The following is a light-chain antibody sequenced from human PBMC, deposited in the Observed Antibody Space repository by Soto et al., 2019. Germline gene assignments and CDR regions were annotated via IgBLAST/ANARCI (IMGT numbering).Light chain of an antibody. CDR1: SSNIGSNY. Sequence: QSVLTQPPSPSSTPGQRVTISCSGSSSNIGSNYVYWYQQLPGTAPKLLIYRNNQRPSGVPDRFSGSKSGTSASLAISGLRSEDEADYYCAAWDDSLSGVVFGGGTKVTVL. CDR3: AAWDDSLSGVV. CDR2: RNN. V-gene: IGLV1-47*01. J-gene: IGLJ2*01.